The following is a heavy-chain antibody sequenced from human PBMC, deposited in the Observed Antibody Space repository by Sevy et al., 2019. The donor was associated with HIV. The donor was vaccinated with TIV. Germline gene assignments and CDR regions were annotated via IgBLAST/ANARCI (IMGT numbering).Heavy chain of an antibody. Sequence: SETLSLTCTVSGGSISSSNYYWGWIGQPPGKGLEWIGSIYYSGSTYYDPSLKSRVTISVDTSKTQFSLKLSSVTAADTAVYYCASTSRGTYYYYMDVWGKGATVTVSS. D-gene: IGHD1-26*01. CDR1: GGSISSSNYY. CDR3: ASTSRGTYYYYMDV. CDR2: IYYSGST. V-gene: IGHV4-39*01. J-gene: IGHJ6*03.